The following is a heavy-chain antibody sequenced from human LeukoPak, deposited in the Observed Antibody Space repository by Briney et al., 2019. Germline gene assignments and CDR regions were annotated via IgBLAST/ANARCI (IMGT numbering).Heavy chain of an antibody. D-gene: IGHD6-25*01. CDR2: IYTSGST. CDR1: GGSISSYY. J-gene: IGHJ4*02. Sequence: SETLSLTCTVSGGSISSYYWSWIRQPAGKGLEWIGRIYTSGSTNYNPSLKSRVTMSVDTSKNQFSLKLSSVTAADTAVYYCARVNPFDSSGFYFDYWGQGTLVTVSS. V-gene: IGHV4-4*07. CDR3: ARVNPFDSSGFYFDY.